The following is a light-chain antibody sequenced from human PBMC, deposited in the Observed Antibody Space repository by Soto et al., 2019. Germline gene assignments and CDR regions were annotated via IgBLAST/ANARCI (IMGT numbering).Light chain of an antibody. J-gene: IGKJ1*01. CDR3: QQCGSSPWT. Sequence: EIVLTQSPGTLSLSPGERATLSCRASQSVSSYYLAWYQQKPGQAPRLLIYAASSRANGIPDRFSGGGSGTDFTLTISRREPEDFAVYYCQQCGSSPWTFGQGTKVEIK. CDR2: AAS. V-gene: IGKV3-20*01. CDR1: QSVSSYY.